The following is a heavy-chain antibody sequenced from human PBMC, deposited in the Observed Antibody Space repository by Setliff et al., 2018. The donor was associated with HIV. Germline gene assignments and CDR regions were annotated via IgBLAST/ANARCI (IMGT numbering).Heavy chain of an antibody. CDR3: AREADGIDF. CDR2: IYTSGST. D-gene: IGHD2-15*01. Sequence: SETLSLTCTVSGGSISSHCWSWIRQSPGKALEWIGRIYTSGSTNYNPSLKSRVTISVEVSKNQISLKLTAVTAADSAVYYCAREADGIDFWGQGTLVTVSS. V-gene: IGHV4-4*08. CDR1: GGSISSHC. J-gene: IGHJ4*02.